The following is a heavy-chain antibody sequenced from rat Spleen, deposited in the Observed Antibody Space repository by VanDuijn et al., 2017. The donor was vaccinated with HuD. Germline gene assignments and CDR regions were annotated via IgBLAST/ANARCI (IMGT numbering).Heavy chain of an antibody. CDR1: GFSLTSYN. Sequence: QVQLKESGPGLVQPSQTLSLTCTVAGFSLTSYNVHWVRQPPGKGLEWMGVIWNTGGTRYNSALKSRLSISKDTSKSQVFLKMNSLQPEDTATYYCARDGTTGIPDVMDAWGQGASVTVSS. J-gene: IGHJ4*01. V-gene: IGHV2-41*01. D-gene: IGHD1-9*01. CDR2: IWNTGGT. CDR3: ARDGTTGIPDVMDA.